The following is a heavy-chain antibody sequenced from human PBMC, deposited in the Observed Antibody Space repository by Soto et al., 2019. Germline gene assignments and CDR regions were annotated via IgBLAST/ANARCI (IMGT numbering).Heavy chain of an antibody. CDR2: IIPILGVA. CDR1: GGTLSSYI. D-gene: IGHD4-17*01. CDR3: ERERPSDYASEY. Sequence: SVKVSCKASGGTLSSYIFNWLRQAPGQGLEWMGKIIPILGVADYAQKFQGRVTITADKSTSTTYMELSSLRSDDTALYYCERERPSDYASEYWGPETLVTVSP. V-gene: IGHV1-69*04. J-gene: IGHJ4*02.